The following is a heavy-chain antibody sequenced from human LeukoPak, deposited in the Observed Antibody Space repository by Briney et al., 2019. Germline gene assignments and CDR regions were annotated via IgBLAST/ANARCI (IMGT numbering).Heavy chain of an antibody. D-gene: IGHD1-1*01. J-gene: IGHJ6*02. CDR1: GGSFSGYY. CDR3: ARGRNWNGGYYGMDV. Sequence: KPSETLSLTCAVYGGSFSGYYWSWIRQPPGKGLEWIGEINHSGSTNYNPSLKSRVTISVDTSKNQFSLKLSSVTAADTAVYYCARGRNWNGGYYGMDVWGQGTTVTVSS. V-gene: IGHV4-34*01. CDR2: INHSGST.